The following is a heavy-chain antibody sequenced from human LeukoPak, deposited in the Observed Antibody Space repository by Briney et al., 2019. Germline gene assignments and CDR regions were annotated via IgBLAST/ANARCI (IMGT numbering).Heavy chain of an antibody. V-gene: IGHV4-31*03. D-gene: IGHD3-22*01. CDR2: IYHSGRT. CDR1: VDSISSGCYY. CDR3: ARGPGYYDSRHFDY. J-gene: IGHJ4*02. Sequence: PSETLSLTCTVSVDSISSGCYYWSWIRQHPGKGLEWIGYIYHSGRTHYNPSLKSRITISVDTSENQFSLKLSSVTAADTAVYYCARGPGYYDSRHFDYWGQGTLVTVSS.